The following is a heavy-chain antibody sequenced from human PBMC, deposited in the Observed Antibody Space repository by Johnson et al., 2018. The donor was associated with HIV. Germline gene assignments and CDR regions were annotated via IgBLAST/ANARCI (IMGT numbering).Heavy chain of an antibody. Sequence: QVQLVESGGGVVQPGGSLRLSCAASGFTFSSYGMHWVRQAPGKGLEWVAFISYDGSNKYYADSVTGRFTISRDNSKNTLYLQMNSLRAEDTAVYYCAKARLIAADDAVDIWGQGTMVTVSS. CDR3: AKARLIAADDAVDI. CDR2: ISYDGSNK. J-gene: IGHJ3*02. D-gene: IGHD6-6*01. CDR1: GFTFSSYG. V-gene: IGHV3-33*05.